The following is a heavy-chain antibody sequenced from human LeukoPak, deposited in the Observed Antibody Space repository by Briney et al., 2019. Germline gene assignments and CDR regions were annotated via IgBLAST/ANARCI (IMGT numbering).Heavy chain of an antibody. CDR1: GFTFSSYA. J-gene: IGHJ4*02. Sequence: PGGSLRLSCAASGFTFSSYAMDWVRQVPGKGLEWVAFISSDGINKYYGDSVKGRFTISRGNPKNTLYLQMNSLRPEDTAVYYCARGTGYGVFDYWGQGTLVTVSS. V-gene: IGHV3-30-3*01. D-gene: IGHD4-17*01. CDR3: ARGTGYGVFDY. CDR2: ISSDGINK.